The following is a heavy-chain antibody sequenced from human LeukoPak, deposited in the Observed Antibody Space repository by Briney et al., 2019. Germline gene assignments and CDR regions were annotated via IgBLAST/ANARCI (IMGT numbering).Heavy chain of an antibody. V-gene: IGHV4-59*01. CDR2: IYYGENT. J-gene: IGHJ6*02. Sequence: PSETLSLTCTVSGGSISSYYWSWIRQPPGKGLEWIGYIYYGENTNYNPSLKSQVTMSVDTSMNQFSLKLSSVTAADTAVYYCARVSGSNYYYYGMDVWGQGTTVTVSS. CDR1: GGSISSYY. CDR3: ARVSGSNYYYYGMDV. D-gene: IGHD2-2*01.